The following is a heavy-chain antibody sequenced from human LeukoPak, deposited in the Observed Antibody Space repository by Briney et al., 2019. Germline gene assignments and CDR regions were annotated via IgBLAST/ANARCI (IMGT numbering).Heavy chain of an antibody. D-gene: IGHD2-2*01. V-gene: IGHV1-24*01. Sequence: ASVKVSCKVSGYTLTELSMHWVRQAPGKGLEWMGGFDPEDGETIYAQKFQGRVTMTEDTSTDTAYMELSSLRSEDTAVYYCAREKGREYQLLLSGMDVWGQGTTVTVSS. J-gene: IGHJ6*02. CDR2: FDPEDGET. CDR3: AREKGREYQLLLSGMDV. CDR1: GYTLTELS.